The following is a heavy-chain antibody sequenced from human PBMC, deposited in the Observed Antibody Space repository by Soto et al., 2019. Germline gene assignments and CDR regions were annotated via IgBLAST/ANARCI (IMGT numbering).Heavy chain of an antibody. CDR2: IYYSGST. CDR1: GGSISSYY. J-gene: IGHJ6*03. D-gene: IGHD2-2*01. Sequence: SETLSLTCTVSGGSISSYYWSWIRQPPGKGLEWIGYIYYSGSTNYNPSLKSRVTISVDTSKNQFSLKLSSVTAADTAVYYCARGGVYCSSTSCPDYYYYYMDVWGKGTTVTVSS. V-gene: IGHV4-59*01. CDR3: ARGGVYCSSTSCPDYYYYYMDV.